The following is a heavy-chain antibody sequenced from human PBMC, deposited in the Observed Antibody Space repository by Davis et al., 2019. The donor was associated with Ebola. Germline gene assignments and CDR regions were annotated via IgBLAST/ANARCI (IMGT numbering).Heavy chain of an antibody. CDR2: IFHSGNT. CDR3: ARTPALWSVRYYYYDMDV. CDR1: GGSISSNSHY. Sequence: SETLSLTCTVSGGSISSNSHYWGWIRQSPGTGLEWIGSIFHSGNTYYHPSLKSRITISVDTSKNQFSLKLSSVTAADTAVYYCARTPALWSVRYYYYDMDVWGQGTTVTVSS. V-gene: IGHV4-39*07. D-gene: IGHD5-18*01. J-gene: IGHJ6*02.